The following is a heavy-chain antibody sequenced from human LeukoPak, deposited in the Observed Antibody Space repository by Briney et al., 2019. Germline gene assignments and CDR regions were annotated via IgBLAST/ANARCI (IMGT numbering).Heavy chain of an antibody. CDR3: ARDPEYYYGSGSYYNVLTGFDY. D-gene: IGHD3-10*01. V-gene: IGHV1-18*01. Sequence: VSVKVFCKASGYTFTSYGISWVRQAPGQGLEWMGWISAYNGNTNYAQKLQGRVTMTTDTSTSTAYMELRSLRSDDTAVYYCARDPEYYYGSGSYYNVLTGFDYWGQGTLVTVSS. CDR2: ISAYNGNT. CDR1: GYTFTSYG. J-gene: IGHJ4*02.